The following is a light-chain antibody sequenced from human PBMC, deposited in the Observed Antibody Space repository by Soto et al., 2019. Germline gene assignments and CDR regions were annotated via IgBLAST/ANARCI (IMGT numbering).Light chain of an antibody. CDR1: QSVASSH. J-gene: IGKJ3*01. Sequence: EIVLTQSPGTLSLSPGERATVSWRASQSVASSHVAWYRQKPGPNTRLLIYDASSRDTGIPDRISGSGSRTDVTLTISRLEPADFAVYYCQQYGSAPFTCGPGTKVDIK. CDR2: DAS. CDR3: QQYGSAPFT. V-gene: IGKV3-20*01.